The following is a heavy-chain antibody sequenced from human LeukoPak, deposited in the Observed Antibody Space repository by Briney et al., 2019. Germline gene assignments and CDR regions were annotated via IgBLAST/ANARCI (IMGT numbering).Heavy chain of an antibody. CDR3: ARLEGARYDSSGFYYDVEVIFDY. J-gene: IGHJ4*02. CDR1: GGSISSSSYS. V-gene: IGHV4-39*01. Sequence: SSETLSLTCTASGGSISSSSYSWGWIRQPPGKGLEWIGSIYYSGNTFYNPSLKSRVTISVDTSKNQFSLKLSSVTAADTAVYYCARLEGARYDSSGFYYDVEVIFDYWGQGTLVTVSS. CDR2: IYYSGNT. D-gene: IGHD3-22*01.